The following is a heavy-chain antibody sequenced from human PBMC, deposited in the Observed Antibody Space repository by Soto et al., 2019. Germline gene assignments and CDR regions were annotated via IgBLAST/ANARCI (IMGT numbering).Heavy chain of an antibody. CDR3: ARMTSSISPGC. D-gene: IGHD2-2*01. Sequence: HPGGSLRLSCVASGFAFSNYSMNWVRQAPGKGLEWVSYIRSSGSPTYYAGSVKGRFTISRDNAKKSLYLQMNSLRAEDTAVYYCARMTSSISPGCWGQGTLVTVSS. J-gene: IGHJ4*02. CDR1: GFAFSNYS. CDR2: IRSSGSPT. V-gene: IGHV3-48*01.